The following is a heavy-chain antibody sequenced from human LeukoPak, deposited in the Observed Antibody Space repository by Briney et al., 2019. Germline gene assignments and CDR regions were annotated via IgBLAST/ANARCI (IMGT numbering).Heavy chain of an antibody. CDR3: AKTGMLRRVGYLDV. J-gene: IGHJ6*04. CDR1: GFIFSDYG. CDR2: IAYDGNNT. V-gene: IGHV3-30*18. Sequence: GGSLRLSCVASGFIFSDYGIQWVRQAPGKGLEWVAVIAYDGNNTYYGDSVRGRFTISRDNSKRMVYLEMNSLRVEDTAVYYCAKTGMLRRVGYLDVWGKGTAVIVSS. D-gene: IGHD1-1*01.